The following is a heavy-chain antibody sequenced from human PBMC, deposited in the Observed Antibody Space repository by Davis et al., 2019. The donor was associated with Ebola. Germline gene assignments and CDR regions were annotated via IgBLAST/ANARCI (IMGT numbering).Heavy chain of an antibody. CDR1: GGSISSYY. CDR3: ARVSNKYGMDV. D-gene: IGHD2/OR15-2a*01. CDR2: IYYSGST. V-gene: IGHV4-59*01. J-gene: IGHJ6*02. Sequence: SETLSLTCTVSGGSISSYYWSWIRQPPGKGLEWIGCIYYSGSTNYNPSLKSRVTISVDTSKNQFSLKLSSVTAADTAVYYCARVSNKYGMDVWGQGTTVTVSS.